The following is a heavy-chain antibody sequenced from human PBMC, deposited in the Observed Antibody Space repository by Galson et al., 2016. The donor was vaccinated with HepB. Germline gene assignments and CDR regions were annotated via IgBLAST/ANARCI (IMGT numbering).Heavy chain of an antibody. J-gene: IGHJ4*02. D-gene: IGHD1-1*01. CDR3: AKDLGSNTGRAFDY. Sequence: SLRLSCAASGFTFTNYGMSWVRQASGKGLEWVSGIRGSGTTYYADSVKGRVTISRDNSKNTVYLQMDILRAEDTALYYCAKDLGSNTGRAFDYWGQGTLVTVSS. CDR1: GFTFTNYG. V-gene: IGHV3-23*01. CDR2: IRGSGTT.